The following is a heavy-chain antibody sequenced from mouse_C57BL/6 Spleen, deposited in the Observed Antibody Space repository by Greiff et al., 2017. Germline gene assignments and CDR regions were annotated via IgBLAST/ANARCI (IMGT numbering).Heavy chain of an antibody. CDR2: IDPANGNT. CDR1: GFNIKNTY. V-gene: IGHV14-3*01. CDR3: APLFTTVVEGCVDV. J-gene: IGHJ1*03. Sequence: EVQLQESVAELVRPGASVKLSCTASGFNIKNTYMHWVKQRPDQGLAWIGRIDPANGNTKYAPKVQGKATITADTSSNTAYLQLSSLTSEDTAIYYCAPLFTTVVEGCVDVWGTGTTVTVSS. D-gene: IGHD1-1*01.